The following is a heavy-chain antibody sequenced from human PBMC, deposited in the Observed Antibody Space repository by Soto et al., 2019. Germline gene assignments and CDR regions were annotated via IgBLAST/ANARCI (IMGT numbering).Heavy chain of an antibody. J-gene: IGHJ3*02. CDR1: GFSFSAFS. CDR3: AREGGRHCSPTRCYNAFDI. Sequence: EVLLVESGGGLVQPGGSLRLSCASSGFSFSAFSMNWVRQAPGKGLEWVSYISSSSNTIYYADSVKGRFTISRDNAQNTLYLPMNSLRDEDTAVYYCAREGGRHCSPTRCYNAFDIWGQGTMVTVSS. CDR2: ISSSSNTI. D-gene: IGHD2-2*02. V-gene: IGHV3-48*02.